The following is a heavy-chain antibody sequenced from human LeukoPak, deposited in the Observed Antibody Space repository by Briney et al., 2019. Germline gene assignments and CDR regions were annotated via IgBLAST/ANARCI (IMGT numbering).Heavy chain of an antibody. V-gene: IGHV1-69*13. D-gene: IGHD4-17*01. Sequence: GASVKVSCKASGGTFSSYAISWVRQAPGQGLEWMGGIIPIFGTANYAQKFQGRVTITADESTSTAYMELSSLRSEDTAVYYCARGADYGDYLNWFDPWGQGTLVTVSS. CDR1: GGTFSSYA. J-gene: IGHJ5*02. CDR3: ARGADYGDYLNWFDP. CDR2: IIPIFGTA.